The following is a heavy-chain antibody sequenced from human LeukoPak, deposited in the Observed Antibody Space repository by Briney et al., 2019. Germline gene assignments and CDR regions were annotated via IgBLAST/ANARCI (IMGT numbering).Heavy chain of an antibody. J-gene: IGHJ3*02. CDR2: ISSSSSTI. D-gene: IGHD6-19*01. Sequence: GGSLRLSCAASGFTFSSYSMNWVRQAPGKGLEWVSYISSSSSTIYYADSVKGRFTISRDNAKNSLYLQMNSLRAEDTAVYYCARAVAGYYDAFDIWGQGTMVTVSS. CDR3: ARAVAGYYDAFDI. V-gene: IGHV3-48*04. CDR1: GFTFSSYS.